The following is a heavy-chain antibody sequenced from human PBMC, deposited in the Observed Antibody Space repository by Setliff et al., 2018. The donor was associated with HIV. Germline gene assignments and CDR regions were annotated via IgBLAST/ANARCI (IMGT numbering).Heavy chain of an antibody. CDR2: IYYSGST. J-gene: IGHJ6*03. CDR3: TREVQAYPGEGYYYYMDV. Sequence: PSETLSLTCTVSGGSISSYYWSWIRQPPGKGLEWIGYIYYSGSTNYNPSLKSRVTISVDTSKNQFSLKLSSVTAEDTAVYYCTREVQAYPGEGYYYYMDVWGRGTTVTVSS. CDR1: GGSISSYY. V-gene: IGHV4-59*12. D-gene: IGHD3-10*01.